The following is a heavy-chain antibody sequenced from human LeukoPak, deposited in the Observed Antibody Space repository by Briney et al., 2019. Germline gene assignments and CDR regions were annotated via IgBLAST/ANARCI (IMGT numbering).Heavy chain of an antibody. Sequence: GASVKVSCKASGGTFSSYAISWVRQAPGQGLEWMGRIIPILGIANYAQKFQGRVTITADKSTGTAYMELSSLRSEDTAVYYCARVTYYYDSSGYYEDYWGQGTLVTVSS. J-gene: IGHJ4*02. V-gene: IGHV1-69*04. CDR1: GGTFSSYA. CDR3: ARVTYYYDSSGYYEDY. D-gene: IGHD3-22*01. CDR2: IIPILGIA.